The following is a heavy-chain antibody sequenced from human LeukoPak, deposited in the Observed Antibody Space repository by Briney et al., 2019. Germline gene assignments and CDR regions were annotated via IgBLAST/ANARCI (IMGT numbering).Heavy chain of an antibody. CDR1: EAVDNIDYA. D-gene: IGHD5-12*01. CDR2: IIPFLGVV. V-gene: IGHV1-69*04. Sequence: SVKVSCKVFEAVDNIDYAFIWSRQAPGRGLQWMGRIIPFLGVVKYAQSFQGRVSFTADRSSGTLYMELNSLRLDDTATYYCSACGDDYDWFGPWGQGSPVIVSS. CDR3: SACGDDYDWFGP. J-gene: IGHJ5*02.